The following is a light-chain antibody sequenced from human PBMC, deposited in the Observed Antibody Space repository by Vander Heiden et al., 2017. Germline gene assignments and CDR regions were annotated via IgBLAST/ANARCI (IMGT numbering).Light chain of an antibody. CDR3: CAYAGSSTFV. J-gene: IGLJ1*01. V-gene: IGLV2-23*01. Sequence: QSALTQPASVSGSPGQSITISCTGTSSDVGSYNLVSWYQQHPCKASKLMIYEGSKRPSGVSNRFSGLQAEDEADYYCCAYAGSSTFVFGTGTKVTVL. CDR1: SSDVGSYNL. CDR2: EGS.